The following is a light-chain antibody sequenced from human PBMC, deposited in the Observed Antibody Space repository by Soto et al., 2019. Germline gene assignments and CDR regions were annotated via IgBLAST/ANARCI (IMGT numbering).Light chain of an antibody. J-gene: IGKJ4*01. CDR2: WAS. CDR3: HQYYNTPLT. Sequence: DIVMTQSPDSLAVSLGERATINCKSSQSVLYSSNNKNYLAWYQQKPGQPPKLLIYWASTRESGVPDRFSGSGSGTDFTLTINSLQAEDVAVYYCHQYYNTPLTFGGGTRVEIK. CDR1: QSVLYSSNNKNY. V-gene: IGKV4-1*01.